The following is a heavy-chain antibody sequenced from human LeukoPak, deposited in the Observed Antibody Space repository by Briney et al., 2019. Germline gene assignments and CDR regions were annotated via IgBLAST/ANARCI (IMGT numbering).Heavy chain of an antibody. CDR3: AKASSGSYYDY. V-gene: IGHV3-23*01. D-gene: IGHD1-26*01. CDR1: GFTFSSYG. CDR2: ISGNGGST. J-gene: IGHJ4*02. Sequence: GGSLRLSCAASGFTFSSYGMTWVRQAPGKGLEWVSAISGNGGSTYYADSVKGRFTISRDNSKNTLYLQMNSLRAEDTAVYYCAKASSGSYYDYWGQGTLVTVSS.